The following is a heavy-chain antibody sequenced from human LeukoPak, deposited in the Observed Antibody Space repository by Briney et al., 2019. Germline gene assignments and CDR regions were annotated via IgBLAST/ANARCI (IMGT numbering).Heavy chain of an antibody. J-gene: IGHJ4*02. CDR1: GFTFSDYY. CDR2: ISSSGSTI. V-gene: IGHV3-11*01. D-gene: IGHD2-2*03. CDR3: AKEAFGYCSSTSCSYFDY. Sequence: PGGSLRLSCAASGFTFSDYYMSWIRQAPGKGLEWVSYISSSGSTIYYADSVKGRFTISRDNAKNSLYLQMNSLRAEDTAVYYCAKEAFGYCSSTSCSYFDYWGQGTLVTVSS.